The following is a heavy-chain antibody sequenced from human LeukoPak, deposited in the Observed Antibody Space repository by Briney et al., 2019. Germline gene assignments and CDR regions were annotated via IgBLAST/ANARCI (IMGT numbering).Heavy chain of an antibody. CDR2: INHSGST. D-gene: IGHD3-16*02. CDR3: ARDRNDYVWGSYRYINKVYNWFDP. V-gene: IGHV4-34*01. J-gene: IGHJ5*02. Sequence: SETLSLTCAVYGGSFSGYYWSWIRQPPGKGLEWIGEINHSGSTNCNPSLESRVTISVDTSKNQFSLKLSSVTAADTAVYYCARDRNDYVWGSYRYINKVYNWFDPWGQGTLVTVSS. CDR1: GGSFSGYY.